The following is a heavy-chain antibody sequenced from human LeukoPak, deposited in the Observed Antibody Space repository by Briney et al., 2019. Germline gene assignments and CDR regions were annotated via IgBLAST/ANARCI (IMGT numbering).Heavy chain of an antibody. CDR1: GGSISSYH. Sequence: SETLSLTCTVSGGSISSYHWSWIRQPPGKGLEWIGYIYYSGSTNYNPSLKSRVTISVDTSKNQFSLKLSSVTAADTAVYYCAGGYSYGSTYYYMDVRGKGTTVTISS. V-gene: IGHV4-59*01. CDR2: IYYSGST. CDR3: AGGYSYGSTYYYMDV. D-gene: IGHD5-18*01. J-gene: IGHJ6*03.